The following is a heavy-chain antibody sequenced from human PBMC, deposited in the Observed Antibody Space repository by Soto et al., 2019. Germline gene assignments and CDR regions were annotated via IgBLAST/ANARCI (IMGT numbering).Heavy chain of an antibody. CDR1: GFTFSSYS. CDR3: AFGGGYCSSTSCYPHYFDY. CDR2: ISSSSSTI. V-gene: IGHV3-48*01. Sequence: PGGSLRLSWAASGFTFSSYSMNWVRQAPGKGLEWVSYISSSSSTIYYADSVKGRFTISRDNAKNSLYLQMNSLRAEDTAVYYCAFGGGYCSSTSCYPHYFDYWGQGTLVTVSS. J-gene: IGHJ4*02. D-gene: IGHD2-2*01.